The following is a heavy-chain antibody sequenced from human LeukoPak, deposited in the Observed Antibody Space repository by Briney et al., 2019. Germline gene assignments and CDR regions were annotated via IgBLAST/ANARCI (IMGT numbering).Heavy chain of an antibody. D-gene: IGHD2-8*01. CDR3: ARGHRYCTNGVCYTYFDY. CDR2: IYTSGST. J-gene: IGHJ4*02. V-gene: IGHV4-4*07. CDR1: GGSISSYY. Sequence: SETLSLTCTVSGGSISSYYWSWIRQPAGKGLEWIGRIYTSGSTNYNPSLKSRVTMSVDTSKNQFSLKLSSVTAADTAVYYCARGHRYCTNGVCYTYFDYWGQGTLVTVSS.